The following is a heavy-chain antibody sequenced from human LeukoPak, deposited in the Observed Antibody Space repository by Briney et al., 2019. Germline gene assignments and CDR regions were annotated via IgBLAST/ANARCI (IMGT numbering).Heavy chain of an antibody. CDR2: ISSSSSYI. CDR1: GFTFSNYN. D-gene: IGHD3-10*01. V-gene: IGHV3-21*01. J-gene: IGHJ4*02. Sequence: GGSLRLSCAASGFTFSNYNMNWVRQAPGKGLEWVSSISSSSSYIYYADSVKGRFTISRDNAKNSLYLQMHSLRAEDTAVYYCAKDISVRGTSAHDYWGQGTLVTVSS. CDR3: AKDISVRGTSAHDY.